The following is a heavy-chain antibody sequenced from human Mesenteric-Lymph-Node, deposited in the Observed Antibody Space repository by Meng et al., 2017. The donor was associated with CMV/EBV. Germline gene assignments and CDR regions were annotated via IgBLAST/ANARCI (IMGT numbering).Heavy chain of an antibody. D-gene: IGHD3-16*01. Sequence: GESLKISCAASGFTFSDYYMSWIRQAPGKGLEWVSYISSSGSTIYYADSVKGRFTISRDNAKNSLYLQMNSLRAEDTAVYYCARVTYGILYYFDYWGQGTLVTVSS. J-gene: IGHJ4*02. CDR2: ISSSGSTI. CDR1: GFTFSDYY. V-gene: IGHV3-11*04. CDR3: ARVTYGILYYFDY.